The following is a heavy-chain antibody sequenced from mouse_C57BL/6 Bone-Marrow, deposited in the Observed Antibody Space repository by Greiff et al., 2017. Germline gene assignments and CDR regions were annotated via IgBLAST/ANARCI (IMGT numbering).Heavy chain of an antibody. CDR2: ISDGGSYT. V-gene: IGHV5-4*03. CDR3: ASPVYAMDY. CDR1: GFTFSSYA. J-gene: IGHJ4*01. Sequence: EVMLVESGGGLVKPGGSLKLSCAASGFTFSSYAMSWVRQTPEKRLAWVATISDGGSYTYYPDNVKGRFTISRDNAKNNLYLQMSHLKSEDTAMYYCASPVYAMDYWGQGTSVTVSS.